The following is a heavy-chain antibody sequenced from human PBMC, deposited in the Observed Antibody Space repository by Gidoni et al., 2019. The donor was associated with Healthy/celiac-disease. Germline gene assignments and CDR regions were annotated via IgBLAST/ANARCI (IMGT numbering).Heavy chain of an antibody. CDR3: AKTQSMFANDY. J-gene: IGHJ4*02. CDR1: GFTFSSHA. Sequence: EVQPLESGGGLVQPGASLRLPCVASGFTFSSHAMSWVRQAPGKGLEWVSAISGSGGSTYYADSVKGRFTISRDNSKNTLYLQMNGLRAEDTAVYYCAKTQSMFANDYWGQGTLVTVSS. D-gene: IGHD3-10*02. V-gene: IGHV3-23*01. CDR2: ISGSGGST.